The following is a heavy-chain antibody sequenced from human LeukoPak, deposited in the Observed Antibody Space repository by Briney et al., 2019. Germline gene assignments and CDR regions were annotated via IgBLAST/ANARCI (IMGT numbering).Heavy chain of an antibody. V-gene: IGHV4-4*02. J-gene: IGHJ4*02. Sequence: SGTLSLTCAVSGGSISSSNWWSWVRQPPGKGLEWIGEIYHSGSTNYNPSLKSRVTISVDKSKNQFSLKLSSVTAADTAVYYCARVPGYSSSYYFDYWGQGTLVTVSS. D-gene: IGHD6-13*01. CDR2: IYHSGST. CDR1: GGSISSSNW. CDR3: ARVPGYSSSYYFDY.